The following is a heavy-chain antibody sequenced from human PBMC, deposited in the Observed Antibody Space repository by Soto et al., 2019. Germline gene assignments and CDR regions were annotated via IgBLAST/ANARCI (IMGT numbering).Heavy chain of an antibody. Sequence: SGPTLVNPTQTLTLTCTFSGFSLSTSGEAVGWIRQPPGKALEWLALIYWDDDKRYRPSLKSRLTVAKDTSKNQVVLRMTNLDPVDTATYYCAHDWNVRGVVTFDFWGQGTMVTVSS. CDR1: GFSLSTSGEA. V-gene: IGHV2-5*02. J-gene: IGHJ3*01. CDR3: AHDWNVRGVVTFDF. D-gene: IGHD3-3*01. CDR2: IYWDDDK.